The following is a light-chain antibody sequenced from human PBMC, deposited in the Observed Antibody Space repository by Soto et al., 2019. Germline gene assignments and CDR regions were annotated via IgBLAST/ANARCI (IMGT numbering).Light chain of an antibody. CDR1: QSVSSN. V-gene: IGKV3-15*01. CDR2: GAS. J-gene: IGKJ1*01. Sequence: EIVMTQSPATLSVSPGERATLSCRASQSVSSNLAWYQQKPGQAPRFLIYGASRRATGFPARFSGSGSGTDFTLTISSLQSEDFAVYYCQQYDNWPWTFGQGTKVDIK. CDR3: QQYDNWPWT.